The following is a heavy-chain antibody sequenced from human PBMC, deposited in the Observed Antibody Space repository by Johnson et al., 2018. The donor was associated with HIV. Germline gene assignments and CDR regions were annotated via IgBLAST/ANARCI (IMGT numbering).Heavy chain of an antibody. CDR2: IYSGGST. V-gene: IGHV3-66*01. J-gene: IGHJ3*02. CDR3: SRDWDQQQPGACDI. CDR1: GFTVSSNY. Sequence: VQLVESGGGLVQPGGSLRLSCAASGFTVSSNYMSWVRQAPGKGLAWVSVIYSGGSTYYADSVKGRFTISRDNSKNTLYLQMNSLRAEETAVYYCSRDWDQQQPGACDIWGQWTMVTVSS. D-gene: IGHD6-13*01.